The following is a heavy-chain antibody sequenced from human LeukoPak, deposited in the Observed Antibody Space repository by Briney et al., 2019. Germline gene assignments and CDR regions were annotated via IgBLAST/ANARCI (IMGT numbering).Heavy chain of an antibody. CDR3: ARDPIKLIVEVSRYFDY. V-gene: IGHV3-30-3*01. Sequence: PGGSLRLSCAASGFTFSSYAMHWVRQAPGKGLEWVAVISYDGSNKYYADSVKGRFTISRDNSKNTLYLQMNSLRAEDTAVYYCARDPIKLIVEVSRYFDYWGQGTLVTVSS. D-gene: IGHD3-22*01. J-gene: IGHJ4*02. CDR1: GFTFSSYA. CDR2: ISYDGSNK.